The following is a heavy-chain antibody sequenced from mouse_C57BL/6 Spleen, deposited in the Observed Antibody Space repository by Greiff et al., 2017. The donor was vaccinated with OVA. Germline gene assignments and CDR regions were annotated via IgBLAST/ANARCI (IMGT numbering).Heavy chain of an antibody. CDR2: INPNNGGT. Sequence: VQLQQSGPELVKPGASVKISCKASGYTFTDYYMNWVKQSHGKSLEWIGDINPNNGGTSYNQKFKGKATLTVDKSSSTAYMELRSLTSEDSAVYYCARWDDSSYFDYWGQGTTLTVSS. V-gene: IGHV1-26*01. D-gene: IGHD2-4*01. CDR1: GYTFTDYY. J-gene: IGHJ2*01. CDR3: ARWDDSSYFDY.